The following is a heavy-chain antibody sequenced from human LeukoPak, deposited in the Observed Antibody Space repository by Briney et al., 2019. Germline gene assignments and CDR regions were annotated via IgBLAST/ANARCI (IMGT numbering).Heavy chain of an antibody. V-gene: IGHV4-38-2*01. CDR3: ARVVVVVAAREYYFDY. CDR1: GYSISSGYY. D-gene: IGHD2-15*01. Sequence: SETLSLTCAVSGYSISSGYYWGWIRQPPGKGLEWIGSIYHSGSTYYNPSLKSRVTISVDTSKNQFSLKLSSVTAADTAVYYCARVVVVVAAREYYFDYWGQGTLVTVSS. CDR2: IYHSGST. J-gene: IGHJ4*02.